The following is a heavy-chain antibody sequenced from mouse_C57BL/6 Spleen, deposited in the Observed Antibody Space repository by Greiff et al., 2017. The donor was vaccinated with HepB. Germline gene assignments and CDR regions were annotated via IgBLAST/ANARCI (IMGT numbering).Heavy chain of an antibody. J-gene: IGHJ3*01. V-gene: IGHV5-4*01. Sequence: EVQRVESGGGLVKPGGSLKLSCAASGFTFSSYAMSWVRQTPEKRLEWVATISDGGSYTYYPDNVKGRFTISRDNAKNNLYLQMSHLKSEDTAMYYCARDSNWDWGQGTLVTVSA. CDR2: ISDGGSYT. D-gene: IGHD4-1*01. CDR1: GFTFSSYA. CDR3: ARDSNWD.